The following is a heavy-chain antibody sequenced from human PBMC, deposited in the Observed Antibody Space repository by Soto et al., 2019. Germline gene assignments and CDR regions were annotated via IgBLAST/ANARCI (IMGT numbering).Heavy chain of an antibody. J-gene: IGHJ5*02. D-gene: IGHD3-3*01. CDR2: INPSGGST. V-gene: IGHV1-46*01. Sequence: ASVKVSCKASGYTFTSYYMHWVRQAPGQGXEWMGIINPSGGSTSYAQRFQGRVTMTRDTSTSTVYMELSSLRSEDTAVYYCARGNYYDFWSGYGQTNWFDPWGQGTLVTVFS. CDR3: ARGNYYDFWSGYGQTNWFDP. CDR1: GYTFTSYY.